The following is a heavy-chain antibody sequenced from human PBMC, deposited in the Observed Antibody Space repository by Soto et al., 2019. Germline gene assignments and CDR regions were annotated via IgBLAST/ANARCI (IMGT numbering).Heavy chain of an antibody. D-gene: IGHD2-21*02. Sequence: SQTLSLTCAISGDSVSSNSAAWNWIRQSPSRGLEWLGRTYYRSRWYNDYAVPVRSRITVNADTSKNQFSLQLTSVTPEDTAVYYCTKQKGDSRTYNGMDVWGQGTTVTVSS. CDR2: TYYRSRWYN. V-gene: IGHV6-1*01. J-gene: IGHJ6*02. CDR1: GDSVSSNSAA. CDR3: TKQKGDSRTYNGMDV.